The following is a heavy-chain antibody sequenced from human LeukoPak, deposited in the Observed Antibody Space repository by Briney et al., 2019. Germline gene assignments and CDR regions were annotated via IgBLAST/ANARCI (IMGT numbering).Heavy chain of an antibody. J-gene: IGHJ1*01. CDR1: GGSISSYY. D-gene: IGHD4-23*01. CDR2: IHYSGST. Sequence: RSERLSPTCTLYGGSISSYYWGWIRQPPGRGLEWHGYIHYSGSTNYNPSLKSRVTISVDTSKTQFSLKLSSVTAADTAVYYCAGVSGGNSGEYFQHWGQGTLVTVSS. CDR3: AGVSGGNSGEYFQH. V-gene: IGHV4-59*01.